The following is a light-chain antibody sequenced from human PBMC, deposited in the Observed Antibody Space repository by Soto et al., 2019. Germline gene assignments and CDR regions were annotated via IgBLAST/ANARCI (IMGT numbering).Light chain of an antibody. CDR1: SSNIGSNT. CDR3: AAWDDSLNGRYV. J-gene: IGLJ1*01. V-gene: IGLV1-44*01. CDR2: SNN. Sequence: QAVVTQPPSASGTPGQRVTISCSGSSSNIGSNTVNWYQQLPGTAPKLLIYSNNQRASGVPDRFSGSKSGTSASLAISGLQSEDEADYYCAAWDDSLNGRYVFGTGTKVTVL.